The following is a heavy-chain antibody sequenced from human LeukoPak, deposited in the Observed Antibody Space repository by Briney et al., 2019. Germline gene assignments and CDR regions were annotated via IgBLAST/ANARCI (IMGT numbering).Heavy chain of an antibody. Sequence: GASVKVSCKASGYTFTGYYMHWVRQAPGQRLEWMGWINPNSGGTNYAQKFQGRVTMTRDTAISTAYMELSRLRPDATAVYYCARGGGGDYVWGSYRLNWFDPWGQGTLVTVSS. CDR1: GYTFTGYY. V-gene: IGHV1-2*02. J-gene: IGHJ5*02. CDR2: INPNSGGT. D-gene: IGHD3-16*02. CDR3: ARGGGGDYVWGSYRLNWFDP.